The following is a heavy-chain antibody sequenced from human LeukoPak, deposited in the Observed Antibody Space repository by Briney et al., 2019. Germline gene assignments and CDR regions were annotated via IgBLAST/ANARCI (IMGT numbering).Heavy chain of an antibody. V-gene: IGHV3-48*01. D-gene: IGHD6-19*01. CDR2: ISTTASPV. Sequence: PGGSLRLSCATSVFTFTAYSLNWVRQAPGRGLEWVSYISTTASPVYYADSVKGRFTISRDNAKNSLYLQMNNLRAEDTAIYYCAKDAVAGTNLFDPWGQGTLVTVSS. CDR3: AKDAVAGTNLFDP. CDR1: VFTFTAYS. J-gene: IGHJ5*02.